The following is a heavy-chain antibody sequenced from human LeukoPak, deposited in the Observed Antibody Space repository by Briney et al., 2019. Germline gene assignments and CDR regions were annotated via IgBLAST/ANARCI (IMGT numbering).Heavy chain of an antibody. D-gene: IGHD3-16*02. J-gene: IGHJ4*02. CDR1: GFTFSGFA. V-gene: IGHV3-23*01. CDR2: ISGSGDNT. CDR3: AKARRSSYTGGFDY. Sequence: GGSLRLSCAASGFTFSGFAMSWVRRTPGKGLEWVSGISGSGDNTLYADSVKGRFTISRDNSKNTLYLQMNSLRAEDTAVYYCAKARRSSYTGGFDYWGQGTLVTVSS.